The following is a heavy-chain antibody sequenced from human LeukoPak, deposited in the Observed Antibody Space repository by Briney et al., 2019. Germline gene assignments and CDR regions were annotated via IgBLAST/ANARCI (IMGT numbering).Heavy chain of an antibody. CDR3: ARAGYIYGFYYYYMDV. CDR2: IYTGGST. Sequence: SETLSLTCTVSGGSISSYYWSWIRQPAGKGLEWIGRIYTGGSTNYNPSPKSRVTMSVDTSKNQFSLKLSSVTAADTAVYYCARAGYIYGFYYYYMDVWGKGTTVTISS. D-gene: IGHD5-18*01. CDR1: GGSISSYY. V-gene: IGHV4-4*07. J-gene: IGHJ6*03.